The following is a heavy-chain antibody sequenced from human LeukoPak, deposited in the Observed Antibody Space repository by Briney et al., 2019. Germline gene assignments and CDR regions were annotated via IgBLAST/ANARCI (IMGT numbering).Heavy chain of an antibody. J-gene: IGHJ6*02. CDR3: ATPSQEGPGYYYYGMDV. V-gene: IGHV1-24*01. CDR1: GYTLTELS. CDR2: FDAEEAEI. D-gene: IGHD1-14*01. Sequence: ASVKVSCKVSGYTLTELSMHWVRQAPGKGLEYMGGFDAEEAEIIYAQKFQGRVTMTRDTSTSTVYMELSSLRSEDTAVYYCATPSQEGPGYYYYGMDVWGQGTSVTVSS.